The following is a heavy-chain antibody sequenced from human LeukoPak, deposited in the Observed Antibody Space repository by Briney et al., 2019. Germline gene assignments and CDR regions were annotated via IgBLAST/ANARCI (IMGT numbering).Heavy chain of an antibody. CDR3: ARVDIVATKDYYFDY. J-gene: IGHJ4*02. CDR2: IYYSGGT. CDR1: SGSISSSSYY. D-gene: IGHD5-12*01. Sequence: SETLSLTCTVSSGSISSSSYYWGWIRQPPGKGLEWIGNIYYSGGTFYNPSLKSRVTMSLDTSKNQFSLKLSSVTAADTAVYYCARVDIVATKDYYFDYWGQGTLVTVSS. V-gene: IGHV4-39*01.